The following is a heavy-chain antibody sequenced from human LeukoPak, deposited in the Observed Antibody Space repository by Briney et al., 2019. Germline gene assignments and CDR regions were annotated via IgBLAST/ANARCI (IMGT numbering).Heavy chain of an antibody. CDR3: ATDFAAVADYYFDY. V-gene: IGHV1-24*01. CDR2: FDPEDGET. Sequence: ASVKVSCKVSGYTLTELSMHWVRQAPGKGLEWMGGFDPEDGETIYAQKFQGRVTMTEDTSTDTAYMELSSLRSEDTAAYYCATDFAAVADYYFDYWGQGTLVTVSS. D-gene: IGHD6-19*01. CDR1: GYTLTELS. J-gene: IGHJ4*02.